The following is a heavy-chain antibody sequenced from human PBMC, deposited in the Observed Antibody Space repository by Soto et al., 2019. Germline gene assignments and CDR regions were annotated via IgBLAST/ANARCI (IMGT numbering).Heavy chain of an antibody. Sequence: SETLSLTCTVSGVSISSGDYYWSWMRQPPGKGLEWIGYIYYSGSTYYNPSLKSRVTISVDTSKNQFSLKLSSVTAADTAVYYCAGLGRILACQYGMQVWRQVPRINLSS. CDR2: IYYSGST. V-gene: IGHV4-30-4*01. CDR1: GVSISSGDYY. CDR3: AGLGRILACQYGMQV. D-gene: IGHD1-26*01. J-gene: IGHJ6*01.